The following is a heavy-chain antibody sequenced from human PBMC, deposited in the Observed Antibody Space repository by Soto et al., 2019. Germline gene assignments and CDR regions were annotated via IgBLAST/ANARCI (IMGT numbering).Heavy chain of an antibody. J-gene: IGHJ4*02. D-gene: IGHD1-1*01. Sequence: EVQLVESGGGLVKPGGSLRLSCAASGFTLSSYSMNWVRQAPGKGLEWVSSISSSSSYIYYADSVKGRFTISRDNAKNSLYLQXXSXXXXXXXXXXXXXXXXGEGTFDYWGQGTLVTVSS. V-gene: IGHV3-21*01. CDR2: ISSSSSYI. CDR1: GFTLSSYS. CDR3: XXXXXGEGTFDY.